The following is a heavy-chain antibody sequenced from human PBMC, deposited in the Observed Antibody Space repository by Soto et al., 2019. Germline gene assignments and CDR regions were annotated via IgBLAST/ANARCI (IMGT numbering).Heavy chain of an antibody. V-gene: IGHV3-23*01. CDR1: GFTFSYYA. J-gene: IGHJ4*02. Sequence: GGSLRLSCATSGFTFSYYAMSWVRQAPGKGLEWVSSISDSGGSTYYADSVNGRFTISRDNSKDTLFLQINSLRVEDTAVYYCAKRPGDGYNYPDYWGQGTLVTVSS. CDR2: ISDSGGST. CDR3: AKRPGDGYNYPDY. D-gene: IGHD5-12*01.